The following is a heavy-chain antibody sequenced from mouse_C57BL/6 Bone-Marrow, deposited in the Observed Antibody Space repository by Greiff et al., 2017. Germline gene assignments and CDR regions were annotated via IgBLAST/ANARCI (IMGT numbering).Heavy chain of an antibody. D-gene: IGHD2-4*01. CDR1: GYSITSGYY. Sequence: EVQVVESGPGLVKPSQSLSLTCSVTGYSITSGYYWNWIRQFPGNKLEWMGYISYDGSNNYNPSLKNRISLTRDTSKNQFFLKLNSVTTEDTATYYCAKEGNYDYIYYFDYWGQGTTLTVSS. J-gene: IGHJ2*01. CDR3: AKEGNYDYIYYFDY. CDR2: ISYDGSN. V-gene: IGHV3-6*01.